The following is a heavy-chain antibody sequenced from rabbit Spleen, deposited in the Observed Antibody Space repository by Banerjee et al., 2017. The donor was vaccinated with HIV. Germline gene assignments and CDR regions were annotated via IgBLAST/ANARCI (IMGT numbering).Heavy chain of an antibody. CDR1: GFSFSSRYY. J-gene: IGHJ4*01. CDR3: ASGADYAYGGYDL. V-gene: IGHV1S40*01. D-gene: IGHD6-1*01. CDR2: IYAGDSGNT. Sequence: QSLEESGGDLVKPGASLTLTCTASGFSFSSRYYMCWVRQAPGKGLEWIACIYAGDSGNTYSATWAKGRFTVSKTSSTTVTLQMTSLTAADTATYFCASGADYAYGGYDLWGPGTLVTVS.